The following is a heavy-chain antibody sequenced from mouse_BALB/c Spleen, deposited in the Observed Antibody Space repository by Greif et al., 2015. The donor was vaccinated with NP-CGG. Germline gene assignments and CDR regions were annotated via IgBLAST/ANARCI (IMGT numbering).Heavy chain of an antibody. CDR3: ARHYPGQLDYAMDY. CDR1: GFTFSGYA. D-gene: IGHD4-1*02. Sequence: EVQLVESGGGLVKPGGSLKLSCAASGFTFSGYAMSWVRQTPEKRLEWVATISSGGSYTYYPDSVKGRFTISRDNAKNTLYLQMSSLRSEDTAMYYCARHYPGQLDYAMDYWGQGTSVTVSS. CDR2: ISSGGSYT. J-gene: IGHJ4*01. V-gene: IGHV5-9-3*01.